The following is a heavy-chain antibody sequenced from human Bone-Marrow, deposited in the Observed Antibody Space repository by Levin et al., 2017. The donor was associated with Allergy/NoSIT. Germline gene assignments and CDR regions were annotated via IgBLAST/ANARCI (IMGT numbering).Heavy chain of an antibody. J-gene: IGHJ4*02. D-gene: IGHD1-26*01. CDR1: GGSISSGGYS. CDR3: ARVQGAGNYFDY. Sequence: SPTLSLTCAVSGGSISSGGYSWRWIRQPPGKGLEWIGYIYHSGSTYYNPSLKSRVTISVDRSKNQFSLKLSSVTAADTAVYYCARVQGAGNYFDYWGQGTLVTVSS. V-gene: IGHV4-30-2*01. CDR2: IYHSGST.